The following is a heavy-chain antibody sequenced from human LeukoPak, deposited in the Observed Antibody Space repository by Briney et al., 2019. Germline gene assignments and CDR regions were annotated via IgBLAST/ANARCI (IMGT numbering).Heavy chain of an antibody. V-gene: IGHV3-21*01. CDR3: ARDPMRYSSSKLKSYFDY. Sequence: GGSLRLSCAASGFTFSSYSMNWARQAPGKGLEWVSSISSSSSYIYYADSVKGRFTISRDNAKNSLYLQMNSLRAEDTAVYYCARDPMRYSSSKLKSYFDYWGQGTLVTVSS. CDR1: GFTFSSYS. J-gene: IGHJ4*02. D-gene: IGHD6-13*01. CDR2: ISSSSSYI.